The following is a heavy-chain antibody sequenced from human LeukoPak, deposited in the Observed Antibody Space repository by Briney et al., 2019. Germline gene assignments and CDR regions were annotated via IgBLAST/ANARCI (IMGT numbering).Heavy chain of an antibody. CDR3: ARGPYWPNIVVVPENYYMDV. V-gene: IGHV1-8*03. J-gene: IGHJ6*03. Sequence: GASVKVSCKASGYTFTSYDINWVRQATGQGLEWIGWMNPNSGNTGYAQKFQGRVTITRNTSISTAYMELSSLRSEDTAVYYCARGPYWPNIVVVPENYYMDVWGKGTTVTVSS. CDR1: GYTFTSYD. D-gene: IGHD2-2*01. CDR2: MNPNSGNT.